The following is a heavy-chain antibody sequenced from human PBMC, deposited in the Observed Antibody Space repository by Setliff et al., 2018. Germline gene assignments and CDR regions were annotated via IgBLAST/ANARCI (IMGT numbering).Heavy chain of an antibody. J-gene: IGHJ4*02. Sequence: PGESLKISCAASGFTFSSYSMNWVRQAPGKGLEWVSSISSSSSYIYYADSVKGRFTISRDNAKNSLYLQMNSLRAEDTAVYYCARVGRGGSYFFDYWGQGTLVTVSS. CDR3: ARVGRGGSYFFDY. CDR2: ISSSSSYI. V-gene: IGHV3-21*01. CDR1: GFTFSSYS. D-gene: IGHD1-26*01.